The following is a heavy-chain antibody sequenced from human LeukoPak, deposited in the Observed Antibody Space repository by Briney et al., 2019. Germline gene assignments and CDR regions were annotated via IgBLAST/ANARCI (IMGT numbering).Heavy chain of an antibody. V-gene: IGHV3-33*08. CDR1: GFTFSSYG. CDR3: ARDFSPLEYSSSYYDAFDI. Sequence: PGGSLRLSCAASGFTFSSYGMHWVRQAPGKGLEWVAVIWYDGSNKYYADSVKGRFTISRDNSKNTLYLQMNSLRAEDTAVYYCARDFSPLEYSSSYYDAFDIWGQGTMVTVSS. D-gene: IGHD6-6*01. J-gene: IGHJ3*02. CDR2: IWYDGSNK.